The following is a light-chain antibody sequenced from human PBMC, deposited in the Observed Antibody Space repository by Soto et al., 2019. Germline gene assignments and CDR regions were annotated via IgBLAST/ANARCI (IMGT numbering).Light chain of an antibody. J-gene: IGLJ2*01. Sequence: QSALTRPASVSGSPGQSITISCTGTNSDIGGYNYVSWYQQHPGKAPKLMIYDVSNRPSGVSYRFSGSKSGNTASLTISGLQAEDEADYYCSSYTSRSTLGVFGGGTKVTVL. CDR3: SSYTSRSTLGV. V-gene: IGLV2-14*03. CDR2: DVS. CDR1: NSDIGGYNY.